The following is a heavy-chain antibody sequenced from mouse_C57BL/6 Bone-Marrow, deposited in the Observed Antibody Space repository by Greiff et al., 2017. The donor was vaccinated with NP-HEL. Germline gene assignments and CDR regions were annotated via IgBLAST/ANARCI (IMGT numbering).Heavy chain of an antibody. V-gene: IGHV1-69*01. D-gene: IGHD2-2*01. J-gene: IGHJ2*01. Sequence: QVQLQQPGAELVMPGASVKLSCKASGYTFTSYWMHWVKQRPGQGLEWIGEIDPSDSYTNYNQKFKGKSTLTVDKSSSTAYMQLSSLTSEDSAVYYCARWRLAYLDYWGQGTTLTVSS. CDR3: ARWRLAYLDY. CDR1: GYTFTSYW. CDR2: IDPSDSYT.